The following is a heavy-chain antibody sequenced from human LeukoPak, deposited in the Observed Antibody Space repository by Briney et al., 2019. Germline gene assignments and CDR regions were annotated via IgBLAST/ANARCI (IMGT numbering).Heavy chain of an antibody. D-gene: IGHD3-3*01. CDR2: IYTSGST. CDR3: ARGRFLEWLSPDNWFDP. CDR1: GGSISSYY. J-gene: IGHJ5*02. V-gene: IGHV4-4*09. Sequence: PSETLSLTCTVSGGSISSYYWSWIRQPPGKGLGWIGYIYTSGSTNYNPSLKSRVTISVDTSKNQFSLKLSSVTAADTAVYYCARGRFLEWLSPDNWFDPWGQGTLVTVSS.